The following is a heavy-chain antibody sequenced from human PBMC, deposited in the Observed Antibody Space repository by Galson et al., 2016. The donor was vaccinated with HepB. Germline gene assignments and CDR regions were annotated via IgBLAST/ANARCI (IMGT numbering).Heavy chain of an antibody. CDR2: SSYDGINQ. CDR3: ASEQPSGAYRTADY. V-gene: IGHV3-30*03. J-gene: IGHJ4*02. Sequence: SLRLSCATSGFSFGTCGFHWVRQAPGKGLEWVGVSSYDGINQYYSDSVKGRFTISRDRSKNTLYLQMTRLRVEDTAVYFCASEQPSGAYRTADYWGQGTLVTVSS. CDR1: GFSFGTCG. D-gene: IGHD1-26*01.